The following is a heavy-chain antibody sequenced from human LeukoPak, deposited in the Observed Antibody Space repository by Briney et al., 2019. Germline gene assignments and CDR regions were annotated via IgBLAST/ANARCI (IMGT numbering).Heavy chain of an antibody. CDR1: SGSLSYYY. D-gene: IGHD5-24*01. V-gene: IGHV4-59*01. CDR2: IYDGGST. Sequence: SETLSLTCTISSGSLSYYYWSWVRQPPGKGLEWIGHIYDGGSTNYNSSLNSRVTISVGTSKNQFSLSLRSVTAADTAVYYCARGRMATIIGPWAFDYWGQGTLVTVSS. CDR3: ARGRMATIIGPWAFDY. J-gene: IGHJ4*02.